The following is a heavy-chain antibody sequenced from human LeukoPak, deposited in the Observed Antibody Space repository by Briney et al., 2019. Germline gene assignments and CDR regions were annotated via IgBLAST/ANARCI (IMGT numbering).Heavy chain of an antibody. Sequence: PGGFLRLSCVASGFTFTDYAMSWVRQAPGKGPEWVSSISGSGGSSYYADSVKGRFTISRDNSKNTLGVQMNSLRAEDTAVYYCAKGFSGSFVDYFDSWGQGAVVTVSS. J-gene: IGHJ4*02. V-gene: IGHV3-23*01. CDR2: ISGSGGSS. D-gene: IGHD1-26*01. CDR3: AKGFSGSFVDYFDS. CDR1: GFTFTDYA.